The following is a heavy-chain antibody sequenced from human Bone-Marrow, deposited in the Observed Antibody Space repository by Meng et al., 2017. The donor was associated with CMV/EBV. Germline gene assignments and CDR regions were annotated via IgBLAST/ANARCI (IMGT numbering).Heavy chain of an antibody. D-gene: IGHD6-19*01. CDR1: GGTFRSYA. V-gene: IGHV1-69*05. CDR2: IIPIFGTA. CDR3: ASGNYQSRVAVAGTTNWFDP. Sequence: SVKVSCKASGGTFRSYAINWVRQAPGQGLEWMGGIIPIFGTANYAQKFQGRVTITTDESTSTAYMELSSLRSEDTAVYYCASGNYQSRVAVAGTTNWFDPWGQGTLVTVSS. J-gene: IGHJ5*02.